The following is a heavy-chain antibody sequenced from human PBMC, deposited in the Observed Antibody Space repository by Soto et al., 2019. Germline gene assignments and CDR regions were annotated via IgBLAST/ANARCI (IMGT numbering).Heavy chain of an antibody. J-gene: IGHJ4*02. CDR2: ISGSGGST. CDR3: AKTKGYEKSLYFDY. Sequence: PGGSPRLSCAASGFTFSSYAMSWVRQAPGKGLEWVSAISGSGGSTYYADSVKGRFTISRDNSKNTLYLQMNSLRAEDTAVYYCAKTKGYEKSLYFDYWGQGTLVTVSS. V-gene: IGHV3-23*01. D-gene: IGHD2-8*01. CDR1: GFTFSSYA.